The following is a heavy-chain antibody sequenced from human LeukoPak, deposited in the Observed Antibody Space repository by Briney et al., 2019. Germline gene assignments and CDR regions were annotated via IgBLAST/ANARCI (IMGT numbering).Heavy chain of an antibody. CDR1: GYSISSAYY. D-gene: IGHD3-10*01. CDR3: ARIIPRPGY. V-gene: IGHV4-38-2*02. Sequence: SETLSLTCTVSGYSISSAYYWGWIRQPPGKGLEWIGSIYHSGATYYNASLKSRVTISVDTSKNQFSLKLSPVTAADTAVYYCARIIPRPGYWGQGTLVTVSS. J-gene: IGHJ4*02. CDR2: IYHSGAT.